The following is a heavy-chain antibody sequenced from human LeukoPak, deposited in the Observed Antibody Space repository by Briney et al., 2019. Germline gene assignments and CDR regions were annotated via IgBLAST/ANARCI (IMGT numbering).Heavy chain of an antibody. Sequence: GGSLRLSCAASGFTFSSYAMHWVRQAPGKGLEWVAVISYDGSNKYYADSVKGRFTISRDNSKNTLYLQMNSLRAEDTAVYYCAREDVVVPAARHYYYGMDVWGQGTTVTVSS. CDR2: ISYDGSNK. CDR1: GFTFSSYA. J-gene: IGHJ6*02. CDR3: AREDVVVPAARHYYYGMDV. D-gene: IGHD2-2*01. V-gene: IGHV3-30-3*01.